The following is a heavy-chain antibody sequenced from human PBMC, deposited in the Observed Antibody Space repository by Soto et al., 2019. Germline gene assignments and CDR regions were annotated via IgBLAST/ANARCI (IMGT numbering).Heavy chain of an antibody. Sequence: SQSLSLTCAISGDSVSSNTAAWNWIRLSPSRGLEWLARTYYRSRWYNDYAVSVRSRITVNPGTSKNQFSLQLASVTPEDTAVYYCAGTTSHQWYYMDVWGKGTTVTVSS. CDR1: GDSVSSNTAA. J-gene: IGHJ6*03. CDR2: TYYRSRWYN. D-gene: IGHD1-7*01. V-gene: IGHV6-1*01. CDR3: AGTTSHQWYYMDV.